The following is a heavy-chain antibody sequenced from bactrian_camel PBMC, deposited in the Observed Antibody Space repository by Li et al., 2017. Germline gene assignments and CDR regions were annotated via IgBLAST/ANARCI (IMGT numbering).Heavy chain of an antibody. CDR2: IGSDEYT. Sequence: HVQLVESGGGSVQAGGSLRLSCTASGFTSSAYCMGWFRQAPGKEREAVAIIGSDEYTAYAEAVKGRFTISKDTAKNTLYLQMDNLKPEDTAKYYCAANKPPCYYSETLAAQADDFNHWGQGTQVTVS. D-gene: IGHD2*01. CDR3: AANKPPCYYSETLAAQADDFNH. CDR1: GFTSSAYC. V-gene: IGHV3S55*01. J-gene: IGHJ4*01.